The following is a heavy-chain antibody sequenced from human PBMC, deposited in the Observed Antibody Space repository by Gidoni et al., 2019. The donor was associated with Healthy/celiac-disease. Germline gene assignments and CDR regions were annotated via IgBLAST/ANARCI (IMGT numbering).Heavy chain of an antibody. D-gene: IGHD5-12*01. Sequence: QVQLVQSGAEVKKPGSSVKVSCKASGGTFSSYTISWVRQAPGQGLEWMGRIIPILGIANYAQKFQGRVTITADKPTSTAYMELSSLRSEDTAVYYCARDEGGYNFGRSYYFDYWGQGTLVTVSS. CDR1: GGTFSSYT. CDR2: IIPILGIA. CDR3: ARDEGGYNFGRSYYFDY. V-gene: IGHV1-69*08. J-gene: IGHJ4*02.